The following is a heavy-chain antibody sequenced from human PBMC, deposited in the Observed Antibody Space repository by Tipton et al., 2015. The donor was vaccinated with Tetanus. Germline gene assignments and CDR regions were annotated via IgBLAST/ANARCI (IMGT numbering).Heavy chain of an antibody. CDR1: GYTFTGYY. D-gene: IGHD3-22*01. J-gene: IGHJ6*02. CDR3: ARDRGDYIYYGRDV. Sequence: QLVQSGAEVKKPGASLKVSCKASGYTFTGYYLYWVRQAPGQGLEWMGWIDPNSGGTIYAQKFQGRVTMTRDTSISTAYMELSRLRSDDTAVYYCARDRGDYIYYGRDVWGPGTTVTVTS. V-gene: IGHV1-2*02. CDR2: IDPNSGGT.